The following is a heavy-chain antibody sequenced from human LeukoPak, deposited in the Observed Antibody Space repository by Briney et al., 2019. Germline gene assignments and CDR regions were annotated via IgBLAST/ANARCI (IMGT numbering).Heavy chain of an antibody. J-gene: IGHJ4*02. CDR2: ISGSGGST. V-gene: IGHV3-23*01. CDR1: GFTFCSCA. D-gene: IGHD4-17*01. Sequence: PGGSLRLSCAASGFTFCSCAMSWVRLAPGKGLEWVSAISGSGGSTYYADSVKGRFTISRDNSKNTLYLQMNSLRAEDTAVYYCAKAKPESHYGAAPYFDYWGQGTLVTVSS. CDR3: AKAKPESHYGAAPYFDY.